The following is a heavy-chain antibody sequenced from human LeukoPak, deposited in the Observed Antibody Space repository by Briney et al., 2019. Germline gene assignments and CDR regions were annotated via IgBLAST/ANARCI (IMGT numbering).Heavy chain of an antibody. CDR2: IIPIPGTA. CDR3: ARYCSSTSCYDGHYYYGLDV. Sequence: GASVKVSCKASGGTFSTYSISWVRQAPGQGLEWMGRIIPIPGTANYAQKFQGRVTITADTSTSTAYMEVSSLRSEDTAVYYCARYCSSTSCYDGHYYYGLDVWGQGTTVTVSS. CDR1: GGTFSTYS. V-gene: IGHV1-69*08. J-gene: IGHJ6*02. D-gene: IGHD2-2*01.